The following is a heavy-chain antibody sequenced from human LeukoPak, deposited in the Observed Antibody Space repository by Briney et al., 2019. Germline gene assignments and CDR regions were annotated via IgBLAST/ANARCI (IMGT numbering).Heavy chain of an antibody. J-gene: IGHJ4*02. D-gene: IGHD6-19*01. Sequence: GGSLRLSCAASGFTVSSNYMSWVRQAPGKGLEWVSVIYSGGSTYYADSVKGRFTISRDNSKTTLYLQMNSLRAEDTAVYYCARGLRYSTGWYYVDYWGQGTLVTVSS. CDR2: IYSGGST. V-gene: IGHV3-53*01. CDR1: GFTVSSNY. CDR3: ARGLRYSTGWYYVDY.